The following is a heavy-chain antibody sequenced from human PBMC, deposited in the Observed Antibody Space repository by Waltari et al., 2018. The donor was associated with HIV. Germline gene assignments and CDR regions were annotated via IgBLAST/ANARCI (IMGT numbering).Heavy chain of an antibody. Sequence: QLQLQESGPGLVKPSETLSPTCTVSGGSISSSSSYWGWIRQPPGNGLEWIGSIYYSGSTYYNPSLKSRVTISVDTSKNQFSLKLSSVTAADTAVYYCARAVQGYCSGGSCENYFDYWGQGTLVTVSS. D-gene: IGHD2-15*01. CDR1: GGSISSSSSY. J-gene: IGHJ4*02. V-gene: IGHV4-39*01. CDR2: IYYSGST. CDR3: ARAVQGYCSGGSCENYFDY.